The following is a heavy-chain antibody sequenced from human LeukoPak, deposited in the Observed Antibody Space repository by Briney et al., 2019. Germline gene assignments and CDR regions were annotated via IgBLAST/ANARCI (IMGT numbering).Heavy chain of an antibody. CDR2: ISGSGGNT. CDR3: ATCFFRSGSGYFDY. D-gene: IGHD3-10*01. V-gene: IGHV3-23*01. J-gene: IGHJ4*02. CDR1: GFTFSTYA. Sequence: GGSLRLSCAASGFTFSTYAMSWVRQAPGRGLEWVSAISGSGGNTYYADSVKGRFTTSRDNSKNTLYLQMNSLRAEDTAVYYCATCFFRSGSGYFDYWGQGTLVTVSS.